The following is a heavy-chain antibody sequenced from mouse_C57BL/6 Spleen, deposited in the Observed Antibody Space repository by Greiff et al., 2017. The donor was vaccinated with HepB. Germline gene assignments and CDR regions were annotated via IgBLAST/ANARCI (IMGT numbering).Heavy chain of an antibody. J-gene: IGHJ3*01. D-gene: IGHD2-1*01. Sequence: DVQLQESGPGLVKPSQSLSLTCSVTGYSITSGYYWNWIRQFPGNKLEWMGYISYDGSNNYNPSLKNRISITRDTSKNQFFLKLNSVTTEDTATYYCARGLYSFAYWGQGTLVTVSA. V-gene: IGHV3-6*01. CDR3: ARGLYSFAY. CDR1: GYSITSGYY. CDR2: ISYDGSN.